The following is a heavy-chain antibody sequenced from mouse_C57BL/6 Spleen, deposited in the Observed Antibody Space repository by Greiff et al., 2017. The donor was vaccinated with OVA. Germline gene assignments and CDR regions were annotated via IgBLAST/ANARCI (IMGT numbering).Heavy chain of an antibody. D-gene: IGHD2-4*01. CDR1: GYAFSSSW. CDR2: IYPGDGDT. J-gene: IGHJ1*03. V-gene: IGHV1-82*01. CDR3: ALYDYDDWYCDV. Sequence: VMLVESGPELVKPGASVKISCKASGYAFSSSWMNWVKQRPGKGLEWIGRIYPGDGDTNYNGKFKGKATLTADKSSSTAYMQLSSLTSEDSAVYFCALYDYDDWYCDVWGTGTTVTVSS.